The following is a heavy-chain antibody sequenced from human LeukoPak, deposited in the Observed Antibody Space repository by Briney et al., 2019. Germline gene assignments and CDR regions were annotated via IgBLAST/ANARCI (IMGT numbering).Heavy chain of an antibody. CDR3: ARGRFLEWLGTFDY. Sequence: GGSLRLSCAASGFTFSSYAMSWVRQAPGKGLEWVSAISGSGGSTYYADSVKGRFTISRDNAKNTLYLQMNSLRAEDTAVYYCARGRFLEWLGTFDYWGQGTLVTVSS. CDR1: GFTFSSYA. CDR2: ISGSGGST. V-gene: IGHV3-23*01. J-gene: IGHJ4*02. D-gene: IGHD3-3*01.